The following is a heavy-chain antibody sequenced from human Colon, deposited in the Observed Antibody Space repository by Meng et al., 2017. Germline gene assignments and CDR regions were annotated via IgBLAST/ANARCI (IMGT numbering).Heavy chain of an antibody. J-gene: IGHJ4*02. CDR3: ARHLGWEFDY. V-gene: IGHV4-4*02. D-gene: IGHD6-19*01. Sequence: VQLQESGPRLAKPSGTLSDTGAVSGVPITSSNWWSWVRQAPGKGMEWMGQIDLSGKTDYNPSLKSRVTISLDKSMNQLFLEVYFVTAADTAIYYCARHLGWEFDYWGPGNLVTVSS. CDR1: GVPITSSNW. CDR2: IDLSGKT.